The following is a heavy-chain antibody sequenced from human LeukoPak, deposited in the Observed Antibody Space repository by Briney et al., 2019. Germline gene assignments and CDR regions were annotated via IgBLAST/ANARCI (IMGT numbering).Heavy chain of an antibody. D-gene: IGHD1-26*01. CDR2: ISLSGLT. V-gene: IGHV4-4*02. Sequence: SETLSLTCGVSGGSISSTNWYSWVRQPPGQGLEWIGEISLSGLTNYNPSLKSRVTMSLDKSKNLLSLTLTSVTAADTAVYYCSRESGAFSPFGYWGQGTLVTVTS. J-gene: IGHJ4*02. CDR1: GGSISSTNW. CDR3: SRESGAFSPFGY.